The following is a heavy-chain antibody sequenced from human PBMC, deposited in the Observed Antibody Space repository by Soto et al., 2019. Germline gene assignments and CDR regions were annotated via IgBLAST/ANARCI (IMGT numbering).Heavy chain of an antibody. CDR3: ARDLTGTPVY. CDR2: ISAYNGNT. V-gene: IGHV1-18*04. D-gene: IGHD3-9*01. Sequence: ASVKVSCKTSGYTFTSYYLHWMRQAPGQGLEWMGWISAYNGNTNYAQKLQGRVTMTTDTSTSTAYMELRSLRSDDTAVYYCARDLTGTPVYWGQGTLVTVSS. J-gene: IGHJ4*02. CDR1: GYTFTSYY.